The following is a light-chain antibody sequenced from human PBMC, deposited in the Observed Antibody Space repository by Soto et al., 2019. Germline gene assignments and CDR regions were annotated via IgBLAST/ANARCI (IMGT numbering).Light chain of an antibody. CDR2: GAS. CDR1: QSLSSS. Sequence: EIVMTQPPATLSVSPGEGATLSCRASQSLSSSLAWYQQRPGQAPRLLIYGASTRATGIPARFSGSGFGKEFTLTISSLQSEDFAVYYCQQYKNWPPITFGQGTRLEIK. CDR3: QQYKNWPPIT. J-gene: IGKJ5*01. V-gene: IGKV3-15*01.